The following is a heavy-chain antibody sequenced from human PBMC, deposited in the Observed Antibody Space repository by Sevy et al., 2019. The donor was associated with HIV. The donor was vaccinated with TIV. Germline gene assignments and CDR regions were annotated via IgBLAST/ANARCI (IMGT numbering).Heavy chain of an antibody. CDR1: GFTFSNYW. CDR3: PKDCNSATCQWDLDV. CDR2: IKRDGSEK. Sequence: GGSLRLSCVASGFTFSNYWMSWVRQAPGKGLEWVANIKRDGSEKYYVASLKGRFTISKDNDKTSLYLQMNSLRDEDTAVYYCPKDCNSATCQWDLDVWGPGTTITVSS. V-gene: IGHV3-7*03. D-gene: IGHD1-26*01. J-gene: IGHJ6*02.